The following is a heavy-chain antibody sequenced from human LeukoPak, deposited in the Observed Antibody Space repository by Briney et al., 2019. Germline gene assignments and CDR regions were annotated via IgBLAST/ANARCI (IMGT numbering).Heavy chain of an antibody. D-gene: IGHD2-2*01. CDR2: INSDGSST. CDR3: ARGYCTGTSCFAGLFDY. J-gene: IGHJ4*02. V-gene: IGHV3-74*01. CDR1: GFSISSFW. Sequence: QPGGSLRLSCAASGFSISSFWMSWVRQAPGKGLVWVSRINSDGSSTSYAEAVKGRFTTSRDNAKNTLYLQMNSLRAEDTAVYYCARGYCTGTSCFAGLFDYWGQGILVTVSS.